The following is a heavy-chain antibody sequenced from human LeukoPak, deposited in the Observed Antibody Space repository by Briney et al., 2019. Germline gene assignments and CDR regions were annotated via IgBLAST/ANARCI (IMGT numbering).Heavy chain of an antibody. CDR1: GYTFTGYN. Sequence: ASVKVSCKASGYTFTGYNMHWVRQAPGQGLEWMGWINPNSGGTNYAQKFQGRVTMTRDTSISTAYMELSRLRSDDTAVYYCARERKITMFRGVISDKYYYYMDVWGKGTTVTISS. D-gene: IGHD3-10*01. CDR2: INPNSGGT. CDR3: ARERKITMFRGVISDKYYYYMDV. V-gene: IGHV1-2*02. J-gene: IGHJ6*03.